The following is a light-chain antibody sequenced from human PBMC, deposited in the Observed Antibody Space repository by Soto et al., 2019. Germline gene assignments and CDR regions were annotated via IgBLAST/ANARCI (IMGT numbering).Light chain of an antibody. CDR2: AVT. Sequence: QSALTQPASVSGSPGQSITISCTGTSSDIGNYNLVSWYQQHPGKAPNFLIYAVTKRPGWVSSRFSGSESGNTASLTISGLQAEDEADYYCCSYADSSPVVFGGGTKLTVL. CDR3: CSYADSSPVV. CDR1: SSDIGNYNL. V-gene: IGLV2-23*02. J-gene: IGLJ2*01.